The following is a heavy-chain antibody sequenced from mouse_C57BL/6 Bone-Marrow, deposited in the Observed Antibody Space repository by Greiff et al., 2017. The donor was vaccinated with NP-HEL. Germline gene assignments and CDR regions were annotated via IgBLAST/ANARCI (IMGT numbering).Heavy chain of an antibody. J-gene: IGHJ4*01. CDR2: ITVQSDNYGA. Sequence: VQLVETGGGLVRPGNSLKLSCVTSGFTFSNYRMHWLRQPPGKRLEWIAVITVQSDNYGAHYAESVKGSVAISRDDSKSRVYLEMNRVREEDTATYCCSRSGYDYDEGDYWGQGTSVTVSS. D-gene: IGHD2-4*01. V-gene: IGHV13-2*01. CDR3: SRSGYDYDEGDY. CDR1: GFTFSNYR.